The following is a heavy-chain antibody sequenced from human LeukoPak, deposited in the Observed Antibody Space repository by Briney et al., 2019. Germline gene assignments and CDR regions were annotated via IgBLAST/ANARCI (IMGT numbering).Heavy chain of an antibody. D-gene: IGHD5-12*01. V-gene: IGHV3-74*01. J-gene: IGHJ4*02. CDR3: ASGYSGYDPFDY. Sequence: PGGSLRLSCAASGFTFSSYGMHWVRQAPGKGLVWVSRINSDGSSTSYADSVKGRFTISRDNAKNTLYLQMNSLRAEDTAVYYCASGYSGYDPFDYWGQGTLVTVS. CDR2: INSDGSST. CDR1: GFTFSSYG.